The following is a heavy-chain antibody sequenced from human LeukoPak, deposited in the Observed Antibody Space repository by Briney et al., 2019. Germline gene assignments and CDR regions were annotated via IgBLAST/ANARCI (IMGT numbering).Heavy chain of an antibody. Sequence: GGSLRLSCTASGFTFSSYGIHWVRHAPDKGLEWVAFIWYNANNKYVADSAKGRFTISRDNSKNSLYLQMNTLRAEDTAIYYCATDSPDYGGKGFDYWGQGTLVTVSS. CDR3: ATDSPDYGGKGFDY. CDR2: IWYNANNK. D-gene: IGHD4-23*01. J-gene: IGHJ4*02. V-gene: IGHV3-30*02. CDR1: GFTFSSYG.